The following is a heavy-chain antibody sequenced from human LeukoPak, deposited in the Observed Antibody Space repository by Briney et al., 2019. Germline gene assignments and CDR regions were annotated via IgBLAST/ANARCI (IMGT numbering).Heavy chain of an antibody. J-gene: IGHJ3*02. CDR2: INQDGDDK. CDR1: GFTFSRYW. V-gene: IGHV3-7*03. Sequence: GGSLRLSCAASGFTFSRYWMSWVRQAPGKGLEWVANINQDGDDKYYVDSVKGRFTISRDNAKNSLYLQMNSLRAEDTALYHCARAFPYCSSTSCYLDAFDIWGQGTMVTVSS. D-gene: IGHD2-2*01. CDR3: ARAFPYCSSTSCYLDAFDI.